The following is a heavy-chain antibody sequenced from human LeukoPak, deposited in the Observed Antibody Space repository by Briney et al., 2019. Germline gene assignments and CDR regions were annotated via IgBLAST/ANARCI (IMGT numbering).Heavy chain of an antibody. V-gene: IGHV4-61*02. CDR2: IYTSGST. CDR1: GGSISSGSYY. Sequence: PSETLSPTCTVSGGSISSGSYYWSWIRQPAGKGLEWIGRIYTSGSTDYNPSLKSRVTISVDTSKNQFSLKLSSVTATDTAVYYCARKGDVWGKGTTVTVSS. CDR3: ARKGDV. J-gene: IGHJ6*04.